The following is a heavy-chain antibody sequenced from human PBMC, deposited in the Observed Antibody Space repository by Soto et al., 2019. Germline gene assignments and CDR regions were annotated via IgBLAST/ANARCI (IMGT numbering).Heavy chain of an antibody. CDR1: GFTFSSHW. J-gene: IGHJ4*02. V-gene: IGHV3-74*01. D-gene: IGHD2-15*01. Sequence: GGSLRLSCAASGFTFSSHWIHWVRQDPGKGLVWVSRINTDGSYTNYADSVEGRFTISRDNAKNTVYLQMNSLRAEDTAVYYCTRGSGGFVDYWGQGTLVTAPQ. CDR3: TRGSGGFVDY. CDR2: INTDGSYT.